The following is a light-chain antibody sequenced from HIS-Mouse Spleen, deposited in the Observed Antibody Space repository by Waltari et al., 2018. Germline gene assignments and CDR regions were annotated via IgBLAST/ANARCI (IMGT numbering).Light chain of an antibody. Sequence: QSDLTQPRSVSGSPGQSVTIACTGTSSDVDGSNYVLWYQQHPGKAPKLMIYDVSKRPSGVPDRFSGSKSGNTASLTISGLQAEDEADYYCCSYAGSYTLVFGGGTKLTVL. J-gene: IGLJ2*01. CDR1: SSDVDGSNY. CDR3: CSYAGSYTLV. V-gene: IGLV2-11*01. CDR2: DVS.